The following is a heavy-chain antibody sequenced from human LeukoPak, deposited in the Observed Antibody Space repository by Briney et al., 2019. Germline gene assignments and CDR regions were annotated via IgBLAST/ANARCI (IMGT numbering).Heavy chain of an antibody. V-gene: IGHV4-61*01. CDR2: IYYSGYT. CDR3: ARTTMVRGTYYMDV. CDR1: GGSISGVNGY. D-gene: IGHD3-10*01. J-gene: IGHJ6*03. Sequence: SETLSLTCTVSGGSISGVNGYWSWIRQPPGKGLEWIGYIYYSGYTNYNPSLKSRVTISVDTSKNQFSLKLSSVTAADTAVYYCARTTMVRGTYYMDVWGKGTTVTISS.